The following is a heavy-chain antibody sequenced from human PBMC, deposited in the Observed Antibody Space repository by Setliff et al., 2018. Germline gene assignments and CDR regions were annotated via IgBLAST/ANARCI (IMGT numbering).Heavy chain of an antibody. CDR2: IHYAGRET. V-gene: IGHV3-30*02. D-gene: IGHD3-3*01. J-gene: IGHJ6*03. Sequence: GGSLRLSCAASGFTFSDYGMHWVRQAPGKGLEWVAFIHYAGRETYFADSVKGRFTISRDNSKNTLYLQMNTLRAEDTAVYYCALPFGVVNYYYYMDVWGKGTTVTSP. CDR1: GFTFSDYG. CDR3: ALPFGVVNYYYYMDV.